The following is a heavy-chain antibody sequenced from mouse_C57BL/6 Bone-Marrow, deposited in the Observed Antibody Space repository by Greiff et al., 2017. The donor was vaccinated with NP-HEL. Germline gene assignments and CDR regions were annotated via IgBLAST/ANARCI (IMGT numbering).Heavy chain of an antibody. J-gene: IGHJ4*01. CDR3: ASGLRDAMDY. CDR1: GFSLTSYG. D-gene: IGHD2-4*01. Sequence: QVQLKQSGPGLVAPSQSLSITCTVSGFSLTSYGVDWVRQSPGKGLEWLGVIWGVGSTKYNSALKSRLSISKDNSKSQVFLKMNRQQTDDTAMYYCASGLRDAMDYWGQGTSVTVSS. CDR2: IWGVGST. V-gene: IGHV2-6*01.